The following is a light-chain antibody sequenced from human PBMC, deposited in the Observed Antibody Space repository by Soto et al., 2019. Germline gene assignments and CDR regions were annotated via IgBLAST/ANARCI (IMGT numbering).Light chain of an antibody. Sequence: DIQMTQSPSTLSGSVGDRVTITCRASQTISSWLAWYQQKPGKAPKLLIYKASSLKSGVPSRFSGSGSGTELTLTISSLQPDDSATYYCQQYDSYPWTFGQGTKVDIK. J-gene: IGKJ1*01. V-gene: IGKV1-5*03. CDR1: QTISSW. CDR2: KAS. CDR3: QQYDSYPWT.